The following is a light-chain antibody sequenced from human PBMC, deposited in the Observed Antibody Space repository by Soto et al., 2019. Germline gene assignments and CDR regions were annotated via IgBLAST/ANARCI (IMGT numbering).Light chain of an antibody. CDR2: TNN. CDR3: AAWDDSLNGYV. V-gene: IGLV1-44*01. CDR1: KFNVGGNN. J-gene: IGLJ1*01. Sequence: SVLTQPPSASGTPGQRVSITCSGSKFNVGGNNVHWYQQLPGMAPKLLIHTNNQRPSGVPDRFSGSKSGTTASLAIGGLQSVDEADYYCAAWDDSLNGYVFGTGTKLTVL.